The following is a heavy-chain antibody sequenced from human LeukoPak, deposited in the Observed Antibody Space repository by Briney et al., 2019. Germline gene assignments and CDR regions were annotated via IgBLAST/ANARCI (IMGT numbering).Heavy chain of an antibody. CDR2: ISHSGSP. Sequence: PSETLSLTCTVSGYSISSGYYWGWFRQTPGRGLEWIASISHSGSPYYNPSLKSRVTISEDLSRNVFSLTLNSVTAADAAVYYCAREGRENIAIGVDWGQGALVTVSS. D-gene: IGHD3-16*02. CDR1: GYSISSGYY. J-gene: IGHJ4*02. CDR3: AREGRENIAIGVD. V-gene: IGHV4-38-2*02.